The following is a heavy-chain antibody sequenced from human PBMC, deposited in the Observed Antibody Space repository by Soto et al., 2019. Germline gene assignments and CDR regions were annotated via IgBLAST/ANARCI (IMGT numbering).Heavy chain of an antibody. D-gene: IGHD3-22*01. CDR3: ARLVRNNYESSGFWFY. J-gene: IGHJ4*02. V-gene: IGHV3-7*01. Sequence: GGSLRLSCAASGFTFSNYWMSWVRQAPGKGLEWVANINQDGSDKDYVDSVKGRFTISRDNAKNSLYLQMDSLRAEDTAVYYCARLVRNNYESSGFWFYWGQGTLVTVSS. CDR1: GFTFSNYW. CDR2: INQDGSDK.